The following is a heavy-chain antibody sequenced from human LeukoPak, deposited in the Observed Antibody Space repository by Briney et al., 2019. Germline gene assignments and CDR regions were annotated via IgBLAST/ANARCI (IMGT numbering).Heavy chain of an antibody. CDR3: AKGGGSGSYSKYYYYYYYMDV. CDR2: IRYDGSNK. J-gene: IGHJ6*03. D-gene: IGHD3-10*01. Sequence: GESLRLSCAASGFTFSSYGMHWVRQAPGKGLEWVAFIRYDGSNKYYADSVKGRFTISRDNSKNTLYLQMNSLRAEDTAVYYCAKGGGSGSYSKYYYYYYYMDVWGKGTTVSISS. CDR1: GFTFSSYG. V-gene: IGHV3-30*02.